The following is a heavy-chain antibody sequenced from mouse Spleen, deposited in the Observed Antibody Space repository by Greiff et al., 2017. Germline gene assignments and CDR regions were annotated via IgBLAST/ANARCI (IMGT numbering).Heavy chain of an antibody. D-gene: IGHD2-3*01. CDR1: GFTFSDYG. V-gene: IGHV5-17*01. J-gene: IGHJ3*01. CDR3: ARGMVKEGFAY. CDR2: ISSGSSTI. Sequence: EVMLVESGGGLVKPGGSLKLSCAASGFTFSDYGMHWVRQAPEKGLEWVAYISSGSSTIYYADTVKGRFTISRDNAKNTLFLQMTSLRSEDTAMYYCARGMVKEGFAYWGQGTLVTVSA.